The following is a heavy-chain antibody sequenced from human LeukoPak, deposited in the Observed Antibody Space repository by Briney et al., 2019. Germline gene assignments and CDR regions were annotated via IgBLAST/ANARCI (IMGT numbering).Heavy chain of an antibody. Sequence: PGGSLRLSCAASGFTFINAWMSWVRQAPGKGLEWVGRIKSKADGGTTDYAASVEGRFTISRDNSENTLQMNSLKTEDTAVYYCTTEYEGSGSAFDIWGQGTMVTVSS. CDR1: GFTFINAW. CDR3: TTEYEGSGSAFDI. J-gene: IGHJ3*02. V-gene: IGHV3-15*01. D-gene: IGHD1-26*01. CDR2: IKSKADGGTT.